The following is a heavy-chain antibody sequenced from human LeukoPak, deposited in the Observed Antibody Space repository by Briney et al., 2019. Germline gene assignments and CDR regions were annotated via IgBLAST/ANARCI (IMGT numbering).Heavy chain of an antibody. J-gene: IGHJ4*02. D-gene: IGHD3-10*01. V-gene: IGHV3-53*01. CDR2: IYSGGST. CDR1: GFTVSSNY. Sequence: GGSLRLSCAASGFTVSSNYMSWVRQAPGKALECLSVIYSGGSTYYADSVKGRFTISRDNSKNTLYLQMNSLRAEDTAVYYCARDQRRFGELLRFDYWGQGTLVTVSS. CDR3: ARDQRRFGELLRFDY.